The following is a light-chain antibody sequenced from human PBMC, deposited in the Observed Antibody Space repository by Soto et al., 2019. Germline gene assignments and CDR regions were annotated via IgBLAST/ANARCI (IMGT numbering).Light chain of an antibody. J-gene: IGLJ3*02. V-gene: IGLV1-47*01. CDR3: AAWDDSLNGVV. CDR2: RNN. CDR1: TSNIGNNY. Sequence: QSVLTQPPSASGTPGQRVTISCSRSTSNIGNNYVCWFQQLPGTAPKLLIYRNNQRPSGVPDRFSGSKSGTSASLAISGLRSEDEADYYCAAWDDSLNGVVFGGGTKVTVL.